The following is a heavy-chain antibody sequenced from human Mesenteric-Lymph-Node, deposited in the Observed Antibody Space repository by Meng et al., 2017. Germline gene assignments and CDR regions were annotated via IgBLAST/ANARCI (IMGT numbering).Heavy chain of an antibody. J-gene: IGHJ4*02. CDR1: GYTFSNYG. CDR3: ARRSTNYYDSSGGDY. Sequence: ASVKVSCKASGYTFSNYGINWVRQAPGQGLEWMGWISAYNGHSNSAQKLQGRLIMTTDTSTSTAYMELRSLRSDDTAVYYCARRSTNYYDSSGGDYWGQGTLVTVSS. D-gene: IGHD3-22*01. V-gene: IGHV1-18*01. CDR2: ISAYNGHS.